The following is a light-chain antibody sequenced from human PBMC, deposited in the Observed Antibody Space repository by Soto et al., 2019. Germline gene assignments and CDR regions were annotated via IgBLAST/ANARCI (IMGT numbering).Light chain of an antibody. V-gene: IGKV1-5*03. CDR1: EFISKW. Sequence: DIQITQSPSTLSASVGDRVTITCRASEFISKWLAWYQQKPGTAPKLLIYQASSLESGVPSRFSGSGSGTEFTLTISSLQPDDFATYYCQHYNSCLETFGQGTKVEIK. CDR3: QHYNSCLET. J-gene: IGKJ1*01. CDR2: QAS.